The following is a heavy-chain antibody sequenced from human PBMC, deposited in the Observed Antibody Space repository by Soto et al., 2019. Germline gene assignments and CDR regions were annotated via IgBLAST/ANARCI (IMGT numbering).Heavy chain of an antibody. J-gene: IGHJ4*02. CDR2: IYWDDDK. D-gene: IGHD2-2*01. CDR1: GFSLSTSGEA. V-gene: IGHV2-5*02. Sequence: SAPTPVNPTQTLTLTCTFSGFSLSTSGEAVGWIRQPPGKALEWLALIYWDDDKYYSPSLRSRLTITKDTSKMQVVLTMTNMEPVDTATYYCAQYSSTWKYYFDYWGLGTLVTVSS. CDR3: AQYSSTWKYYFDY.